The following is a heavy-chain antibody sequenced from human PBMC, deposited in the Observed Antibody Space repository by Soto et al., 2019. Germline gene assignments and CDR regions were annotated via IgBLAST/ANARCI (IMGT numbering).Heavy chain of an antibody. Sequence: ASVKVSCKASGYTFTSYYMHWVRQAPGQGLEWMGIINPSGGSTCYAQKFQGRVTMTRDTSTSTVYMELSSLRSEDTAVYYCAREGYDSSGYYYNYFDYWGQGTLVTVSS. D-gene: IGHD3-22*01. V-gene: IGHV1-46*01. J-gene: IGHJ4*02. CDR1: GYTFTSYY. CDR3: AREGYDSSGYYYNYFDY. CDR2: INPSGGST.